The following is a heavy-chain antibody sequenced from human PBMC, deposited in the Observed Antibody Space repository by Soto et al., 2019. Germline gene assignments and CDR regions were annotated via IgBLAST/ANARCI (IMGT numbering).Heavy chain of an antibody. J-gene: IGHJ4*02. Sequence: EGSLRLSCAASGFTFSSYSMNWVRQAPGKGLEWVSSISSSSSYIYYADSVKGRFAISRDNAKNSLYLQMNSLRAEDTAVYYCAKTPGSSGWKHDYWGQGTLVTVSS. V-gene: IGHV3-21*01. CDR1: GFTFSSYS. D-gene: IGHD6-19*01. CDR3: AKTPGSSGWKHDY. CDR2: ISSSSSYI.